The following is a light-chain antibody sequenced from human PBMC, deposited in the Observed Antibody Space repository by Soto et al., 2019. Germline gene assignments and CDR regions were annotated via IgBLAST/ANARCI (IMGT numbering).Light chain of an antibody. CDR2: DAS. V-gene: IGKV3-15*01. Sequence: EIVMTQSPAALSVSPGERATLSCRASQSVSSNLAWYQQKPGQAPRLLIYDASTRATGIPVRFSGSGSGTEFTLTISSLQSEDFSVYYCRQYNNWPSFTFGPGTKVYIK. CDR1: QSVSSN. CDR3: RQYNNWPSFT. J-gene: IGKJ3*01.